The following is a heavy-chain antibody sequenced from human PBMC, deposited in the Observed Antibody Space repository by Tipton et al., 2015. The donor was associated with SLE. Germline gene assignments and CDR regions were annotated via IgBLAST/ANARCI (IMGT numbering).Heavy chain of an antibody. CDR2: ISFDGSHK. CDR3: ARVYSSSWYDAFDI. V-gene: IGHV3-30*04. J-gene: IGHJ3*02. CDR1: GFNFSNYA. Sequence: SLRLSCAASGFNFSNYAMHWVRQAPGKGLEWVAVISFDGSHKFYADSVKGRFTMSRDNSKNALSLQMSSLRADDTAVYYCARVYSSSWYDAFDIWGQGTMVTVSS. D-gene: IGHD6-13*01.